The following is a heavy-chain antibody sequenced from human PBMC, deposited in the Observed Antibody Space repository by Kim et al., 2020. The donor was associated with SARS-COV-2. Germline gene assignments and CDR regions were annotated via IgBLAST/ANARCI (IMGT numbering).Heavy chain of an antibody. V-gene: IGHV3-33*01. CDR3: ARDGVVAAFRSWFDP. CDR2: IWYDGSNK. Sequence: GGSLRLSCAASGFTFSSYGMHWVRQAPGKGLEWVAVIWYDGSNKYYADSVKGRFTISRDNSKNTLYLQMNSLRAEDTAVYYCARDGVVAAFRSWFDPWGQGTLVTVSS. J-gene: IGHJ5*02. D-gene: IGHD2-15*01. CDR1: GFTFSSYG.